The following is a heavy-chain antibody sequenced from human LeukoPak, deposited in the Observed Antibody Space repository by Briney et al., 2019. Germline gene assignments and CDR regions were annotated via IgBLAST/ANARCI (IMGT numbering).Heavy chain of an antibody. Sequence: GASVKVSCKASGYTFTSYYIHWVRQAPGRGLDWMGLINPSGGSTTYAQNFQGRVSMTTDTSTSTVNMELSSLRSEDTALYYCARHGMDVWGQGTTVTVSS. CDR1: GYTFTSYY. V-gene: IGHV1-46*03. CDR2: INPSGGST. J-gene: IGHJ6*02. CDR3: ARHGMDV.